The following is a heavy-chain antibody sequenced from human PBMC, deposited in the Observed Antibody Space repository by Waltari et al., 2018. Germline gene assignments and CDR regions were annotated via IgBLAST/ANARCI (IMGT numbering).Heavy chain of an antibody. CDR2: ISYDGSNK. CDR3: AKVPTRGRDGYNLDY. D-gene: IGHD3-16*01. J-gene: IGHJ4*02. Sequence: QVQLVESGGGVVQPGRSLRLSCAASGFTFSSYGMHWVRQAPGKGLEWVPVISYDGSNKYYADSVEGRFTISRDNSKNPLYLQINSLRAEDTAVYYCAKVPTRGRDGYNLDYWGQGTLVTVSS. CDR1: GFTFSSYG. V-gene: IGHV3-30*18.